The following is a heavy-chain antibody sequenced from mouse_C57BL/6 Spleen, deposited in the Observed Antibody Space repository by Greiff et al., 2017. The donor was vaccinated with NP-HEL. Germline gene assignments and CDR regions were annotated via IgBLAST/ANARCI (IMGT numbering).Heavy chain of an antibody. D-gene: IGHD1-1*01. V-gene: IGHV1-63*01. CDR3: ARGYYGSARYFDY. Sequence: VQLQQSGAELVRPGTSVKMSCKASGYTFTNYWIGWAKQRPGHGLEWIGDIYPGGGYTNYNEKFKGKATLTADKSSSTAYMQFSSLTSEDSAIYYCARGYYGSARYFDYWGQGTTLTVSS. CDR2: IYPGGGYT. CDR1: GYTFTNYW. J-gene: IGHJ2*01.